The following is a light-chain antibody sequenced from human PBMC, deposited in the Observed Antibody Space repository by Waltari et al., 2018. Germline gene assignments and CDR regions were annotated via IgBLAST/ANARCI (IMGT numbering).Light chain of an antibody. CDR1: QSVSRA. V-gene: IGKV3-20*01. J-gene: IGKJ1*01. Sequence: IVLTQSLGTLSLSPGERVTLSCRASQSVSRALAWYQQKPGQAPRLLIYGASSRATGIPDRFSGSGSGTDFSLTISRLEPEDFAVYYCQHYVGLPVTFGQGTKVEI. CDR2: GAS. CDR3: QHYVGLPVT.